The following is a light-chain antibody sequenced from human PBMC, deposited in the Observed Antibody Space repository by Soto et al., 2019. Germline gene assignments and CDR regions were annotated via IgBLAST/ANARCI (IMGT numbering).Light chain of an antibody. V-gene: IGKV1-5*03. J-gene: IGKJ1*01. CDR3: QQYNTYPRT. Sequence: DIQMTQSPSTLSAYVGDRVTITCRASQGISSRLAWYQQKPGKAPKLLIYQASSLGSGVPSRFSGSESGTEFTLTIGSLQPDDFATYYCQQYNTYPRTFGQGTKVEIK. CDR1: QGISSR. CDR2: QAS.